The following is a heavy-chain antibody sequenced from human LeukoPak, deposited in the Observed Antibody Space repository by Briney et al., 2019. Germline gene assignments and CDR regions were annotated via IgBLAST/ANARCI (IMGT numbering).Heavy chain of an antibody. V-gene: IGHV3-23*01. J-gene: IGHJ4*02. CDR1: GFTVSSYA. CDR3: AKWDVPTVFYY. D-gene: IGHD2-2*01. Sequence: GGSLRLSYAASGFTVSSYAMSWVRQAPGKGLEWVSAIRCSGGSTYHADSVKGRFTISRENSKNTLYLQMNSLRAEDTAVYYCAKWDVPTVFYYWGQGTLVTVSS. CDR2: IRCSGGST.